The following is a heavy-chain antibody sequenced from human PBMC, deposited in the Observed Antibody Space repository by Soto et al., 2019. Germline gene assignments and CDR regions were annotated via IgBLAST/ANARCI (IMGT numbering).Heavy chain of an antibody. J-gene: IGHJ5*02. CDR1: GGSISSYY. CDR2: LYFNGGT. CDR3: ARGISKYSSWYEPHTWFDA. V-gene: IGHV4-4*09. Sequence: SETLSLTCNASGGSISSYYWSGFRQSQGKGLEWIGYLYFNGGTQYNPSLRTPISMSLDTSKKHFSLKMRSVTGADTAVYYCARGISKYSSWYEPHTWFDAWGQGALVTVSS. D-gene: IGHD6-13*01.